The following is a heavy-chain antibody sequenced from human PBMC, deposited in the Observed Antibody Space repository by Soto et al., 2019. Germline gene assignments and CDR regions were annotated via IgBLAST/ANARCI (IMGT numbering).Heavy chain of an antibody. Sequence: QLQLQESGPGLVKPSETLSLTCTVSGGSISSSSYYWGWIRQPPGKGLEWIGSIYYSGSTYYNPSLKSRVTISVDTSKNQFSLKLSSVTAADTAVYYCARTPGRYSGYDPWVRDYWGQGTLVTVSS. CDR3: ARTPGRYSGYDPWVRDY. V-gene: IGHV4-39*01. J-gene: IGHJ4*02. D-gene: IGHD5-12*01. CDR1: GGSISSSSYY. CDR2: IYYSGST.